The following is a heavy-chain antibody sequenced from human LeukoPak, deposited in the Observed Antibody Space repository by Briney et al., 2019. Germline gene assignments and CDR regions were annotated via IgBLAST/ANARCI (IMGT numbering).Heavy chain of an antibody. J-gene: IGHJ4*02. V-gene: IGHV3-23*01. Sequence: GVSLRLSCAASGFTFSSYAMSWVRQAPGKGLEWVSAISRSGANTYYTDSVKGRFTFSRDTSKNTLYLQMNSLRAEDTAVYYCAKDQSHSGWYDYIDYWGQGTLVTV. CDR3: AKDQSHSGWYDYIDY. D-gene: IGHD6-19*01. CDR2: ISRSGANT. CDR1: GFTFSSYA.